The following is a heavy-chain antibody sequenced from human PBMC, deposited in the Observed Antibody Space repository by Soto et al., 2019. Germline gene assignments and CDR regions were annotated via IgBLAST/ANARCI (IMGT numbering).Heavy chain of an antibody. CDR1: GFTVSSSY. CDR2: IYSGGST. CDR3: ATLYSNFYFDY. Sequence: GGSLRLSCAASGFTVSSSYVSWVRQAPGKGLQWVSVIYSGGSTHYADSVKGRFTISRDNSKNTVYLQMNSLRAEDTAVYYCATLYSNFYFDYWGQGTLVTDSS. V-gene: IGHV3-53*01. D-gene: IGHD6-13*01. J-gene: IGHJ4*02.